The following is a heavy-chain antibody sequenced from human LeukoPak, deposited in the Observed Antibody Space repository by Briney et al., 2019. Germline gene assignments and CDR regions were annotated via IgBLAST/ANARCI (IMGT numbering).Heavy chain of an antibody. CDR1: GFTFSSYA. CDR3: ARDYMYYYYGMDV. Sequence: GGSLRLSCAASGFTFSSYAMSWVRQAPGKGLERVAHTSQDGTSIYYVDSVKGRFTISRDNAKNSLYLQMNSLRAEDTAVYYCARDYMYYYYGMDVWGQGTTVTVSS. D-gene: IGHD3-10*01. V-gene: IGHV3-7*01. J-gene: IGHJ6*02. CDR2: TSQDGTSI.